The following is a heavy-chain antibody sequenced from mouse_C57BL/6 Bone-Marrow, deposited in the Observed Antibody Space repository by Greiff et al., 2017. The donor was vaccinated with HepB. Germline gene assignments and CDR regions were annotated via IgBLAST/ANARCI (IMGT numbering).Heavy chain of an antibody. CDR2: INPNNGGT. D-gene: IGHD1-1*01. Sequence: VQLQQSGPELVKPGASVKIPCTASGYTFTDYNMDWVKQSHGKSLEWIGDINPNNGGTIYNQKFKGKATLTVDKSSSTAYMELRSLTSEDTAVYYCARPYYVSSLYYFDYWGQGTTLTVSS. CDR3: ARPYYVSSLYYFDY. CDR1: GYTFTDYN. V-gene: IGHV1-18*01. J-gene: IGHJ2*01.